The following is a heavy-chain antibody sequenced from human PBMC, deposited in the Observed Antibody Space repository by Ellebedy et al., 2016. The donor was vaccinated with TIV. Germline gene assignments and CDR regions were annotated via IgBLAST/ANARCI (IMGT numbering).Heavy chain of an antibody. CDR3: ARDGSYGDYLSPTHAFTG. CDR2: INQDGREK. CDR1: GFTFRSYW. Sequence: LSLTCAASGFTFRSYWMSWVRQAPGKGLEWVANINQDGREKYYVDSVKGRFTISRDNAKNSLYLQMNSLRVEDTAVYYCARDGSYGDYLSPTHAFTGWGQGTMITVSS. V-gene: IGHV3-7*01. D-gene: IGHD4-17*01. J-gene: IGHJ3*01.